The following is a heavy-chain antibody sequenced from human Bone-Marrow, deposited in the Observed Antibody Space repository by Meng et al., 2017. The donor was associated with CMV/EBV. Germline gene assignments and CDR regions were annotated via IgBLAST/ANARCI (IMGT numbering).Heavy chain of an antibody. CDR1: GYTFSDYY. CDR3: ARDGGFCTSTSCPNWFDP. J-gene: IGHJ5*02. D-gene: IGHD2-2*01. CDR2: INLNSGAI. Sequence: ASVKVSCKASGYTFSDYYIHWVRQVPGQGLQWMGWINLNSGAIKFAQKFQSRLTMTRDASINTAYLGLSRLRSDDTAMYYSARDGGFCTSTSCPNWFDPWGQGTLVTVSS. V-gene: IGHV1-2*02.